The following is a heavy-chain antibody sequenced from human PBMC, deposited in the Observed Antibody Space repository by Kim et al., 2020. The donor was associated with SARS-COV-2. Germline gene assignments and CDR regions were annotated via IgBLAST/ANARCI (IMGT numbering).Heavy chain of an antibody. D-gene: IGHD6-19*01. Sequence: GGSLRLSCAASGFTFINYAVTWVRQAPGKGLEWVSSISASCGKTFYAESVNGRFTISRDNSNNRVFLQMDSLRAEDTAKYYCAKDPVAVPGPFFDFWGHGILVTVSS. J-gene: IGHJ4*01. V-gene: IGHV3-23*01. CDR2: ISASCGKT. CDR1: GFTFINYA. CDR3: AKDPVAVPGPFFDF.